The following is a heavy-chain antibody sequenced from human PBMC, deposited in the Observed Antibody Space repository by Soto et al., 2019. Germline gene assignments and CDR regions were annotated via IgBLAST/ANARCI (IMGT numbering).Heavy chain of an antibody. CDR2: IYTTGST. Sequence: SETLSLTCTVSGGSISGYYWSWIRQPAGKGLEWIGRIYTTGSTNYYPSLKSRVTMSLDTSKNQFSLKLTSLTAADPAVYYCARDDEGITAAGVSWGKGTLVPVSS. D-gene: IGHD6-13*01. J-gene: IGHJ5*02. CDR3: ARDDEGITAAGVS. CDR1: GGSISGYY. V-gene: IGHV4-4*07.